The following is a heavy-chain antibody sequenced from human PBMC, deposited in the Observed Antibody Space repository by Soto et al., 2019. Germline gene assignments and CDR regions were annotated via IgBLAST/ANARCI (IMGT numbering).Heavy chain of an antibody. J-gene: IGHJ4*02. CDR1: AFTFTRYS. CDR3: ARESEDLTSNFGY. Sequence: GGSLRLSCAASAFTFTRYSMNWVRQAPGKGLVCVSSISSTTNYIYYGESMKGRFTISRDNAKNSLYLEMNSLRAEDTAVYYCARESEDLTSNFGYWGQGTLVTVSS. CDR2: ISSTTNYI. V-gene: IGHV3-21*06.